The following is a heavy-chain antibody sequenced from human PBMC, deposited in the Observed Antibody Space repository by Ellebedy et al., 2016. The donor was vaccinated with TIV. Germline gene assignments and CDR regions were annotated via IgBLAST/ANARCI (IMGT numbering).Heavy chain of an antibody. CDR1: GGTFSSYA. D-gene: IGHD3-16*02. V-gene: IGHV1-69*13. CDR3: ARDPSYIWGSYRFGGGMDV. Sequence: SVKVSXKASGGTFSSYAISWVRQAPGQGLEWMGGIIPIFGTANYAQKFQGRVTITADESTSTAYMELSSLRSEDTAVYYCARDPSYIWGSYRFGGGMDVWGQGTTVTVSS. CDR2: IIPIFGTA. J-gene: IGHJ6*02.